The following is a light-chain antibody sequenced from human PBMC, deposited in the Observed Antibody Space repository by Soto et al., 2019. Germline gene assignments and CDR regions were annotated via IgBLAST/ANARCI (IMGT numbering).Light chain of an antibody. CDR3: QKYNNAPFT. CDR1: QGIRNY. CDR2: AAS. J-gene: IGKJ3*01. Sequence: DIQMTQSPSSLSASVGDRVTITCRASQGIRNYLAWYQQKPGKVPKLLIYAASTLQSGVPSRFSGSGSGTDFTLTISSLQPEDVATYYCQKYNNAPFTFGPGTKV. V-gene: IGKV1-27*01.